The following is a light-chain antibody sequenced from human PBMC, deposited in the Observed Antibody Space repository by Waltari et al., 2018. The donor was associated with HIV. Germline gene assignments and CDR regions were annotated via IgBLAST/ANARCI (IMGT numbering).Light chain of an antibody. CDR3: QQRSNRPRGYS. Sequence: EIVLTQSPATLSLSPGERATLPCRASQSVGSVLAWYQQKPGQAPRLLMYDLSKRATDIPARFSGSGSGTDFTLTISSVEPEDFAVYYCQQRSNRPRGYSFGQGTKVE. CDR2: DLS. J-gene: IGKJ2*03. CDR1: QSVGSV. V-gene: IGKV3-11*01.